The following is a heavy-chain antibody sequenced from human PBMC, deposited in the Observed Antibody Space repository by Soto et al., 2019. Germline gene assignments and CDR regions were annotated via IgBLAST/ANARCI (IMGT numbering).Heavy chain of an antibody. CDR1: GGSISSYY. CDR2: IYTSGST. J-gene: IGHJ6*02. Sequence: SETLSLTCTVSGGSISSYYWSWIRQPAGKGLEWIGRIYTSGSTNYNPSLKSRVTMSVDTSKNQFSLKLSSVTAADTAVYYCARDQVAAAFGDYYYYYGMDVWGQGTTVTVSS. CDR3: ARDQVAAAFGDYYYYYGMDV. V-gene: IGHV4-4*07. D-gene: IGHD6-13*01.